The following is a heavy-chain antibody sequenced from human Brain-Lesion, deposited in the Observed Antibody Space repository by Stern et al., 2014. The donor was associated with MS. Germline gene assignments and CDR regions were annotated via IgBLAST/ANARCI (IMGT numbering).Heavy chain of an antibody. CDR1: GNTFTNRY. Sequence: VQLVESGAEVKKPGSSVKVSCQASGNTFTNRYLHWVRQAPGQALEWMGWITPFTGKTNYAQNFQERVTITMDRTNRTAYMYLSSLRSDDPAIYFCAEGGSYGFVYWGQGTLVTGSS. J-gene: IGHJ4*02. V-gene: IGHV1-45*02. CDR2: ITPFTGKT. CDR3: AEGGSYGFVY. D-gene: IGHD4-17*01.